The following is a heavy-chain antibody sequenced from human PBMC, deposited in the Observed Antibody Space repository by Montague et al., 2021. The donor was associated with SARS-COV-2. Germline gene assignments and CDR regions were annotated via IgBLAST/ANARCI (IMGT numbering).Heavy chain of an antibody. J-gene: IGHJ4*02. D-gene: IGHD6-13*01. CDR3: AKAVGSSWYPSKF. Sequence: PLRLSCAGSGFTFSNYVFNWVRQAPGKGLEWVSAISSRGIITTSYAGSVKGRFTISSDNSKNTVSLLMNSLRADDTAVYYCAKAVGSSWYPSKFWGQGTLVTVSS. V-gene: IGHV3-23*01. CDR1: GFTFSNYV. CDR2: ISSRGIITT.